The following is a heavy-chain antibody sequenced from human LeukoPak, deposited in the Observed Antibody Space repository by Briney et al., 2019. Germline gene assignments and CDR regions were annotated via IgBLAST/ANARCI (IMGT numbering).Heavy chain of an antibody. CDR3: AKPHSPTPSVVVVAATPIYYYYGMDV. V-gene: IGHV4-59*12. J-gene: IGHJ6*02. CDR2: IYYSGST. D-gene: IGHD2-15*01. CDR1: GGSISSYY. Sequence: SETLSLTCTVSGGSISSYYWSWIRQPPGKGLEWIGYIYYSGSTNYNPSLKSRVTISVDKSKNQFSLKLSSVTAADTAVYYCAKPHSPTPSVVVVAATPIYYYYGMDVWGQGTTVTVSS.